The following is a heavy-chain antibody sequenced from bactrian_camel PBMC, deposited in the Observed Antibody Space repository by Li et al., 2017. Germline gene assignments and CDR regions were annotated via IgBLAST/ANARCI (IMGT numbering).Heavy chain of an antibody. Sequence: HVQLVESGGGSAQAGGSLRLSCAARTGTFRSACMGWIRQVSGQEREGVASIDADGETSYAGSVKGRFTVSQDTAKNMVYLQMNDLKPEDTAMYFCAASKAVAGVTLWEDEYKHWGQGTQVTVS. CDR3: AASKAVAGVTLWEDEYKH. J-gene: IGHJ4*01. D-gene: IGHD6*01. CDR2: IDADGET. CDR1: TGTFRSAC. V-gene: IGHV3S9*01.